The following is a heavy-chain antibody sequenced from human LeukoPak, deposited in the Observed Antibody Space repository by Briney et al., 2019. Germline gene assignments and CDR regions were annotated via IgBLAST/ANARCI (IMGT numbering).Heavy chain of an antibody. V-gene: IGHV3-30*02. CDR1: GFTFTTYW. CDR2: IRYDGSNK. CDR3: AKDLRDIVVVVAANHDAFDI. J-gene: IGHJ3*02. D-gene: IGHD2-15*01. Sequence: GGSLRLSCAASGFTFTTYWMTWVRQAPGKGLEWVAFIRYDGSNKYYADSVKGRFTISRDNSKNTLYLQMNSLRAEDTAVYYCAKDLRDIVVVVAANHDAFDIWGQGTMVTVSS.